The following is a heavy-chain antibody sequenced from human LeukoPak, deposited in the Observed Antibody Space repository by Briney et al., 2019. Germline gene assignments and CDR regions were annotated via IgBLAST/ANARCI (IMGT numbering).Heavy chain of an antibody. Sequence: SETLSLTCTVSGGSISSYYWSWIRQPPGKGLEWIGYIYYSGSTNYNPSLKSRVTISVDTSKNQFSLKLSSVTAADTAVYYCARADVXSGYDXFALHSYGMDVWGQGTTVTVSS. CDR3: ARADVXSGYDXFALHSYGMDV. CDR1: GGSISSYY. J-gene: IGHJ6*02. CDR2: IYYSGST. D-gene: IGHD5-12*01. V-gene: IGHV4-59*01.